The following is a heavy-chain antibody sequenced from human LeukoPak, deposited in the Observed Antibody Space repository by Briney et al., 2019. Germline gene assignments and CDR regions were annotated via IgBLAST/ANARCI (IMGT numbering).Heavy chain of an antibody. CDR1: GYTFTGYY. D-gene: IGHD6-13*01. J-gene: IGHJ4*02. CDR2: INPNSGGT. CDR3: AREFDGYSSRGGPTDY. V-gene: IGHV1-2*02. Sequence: ASVKVSCKASGYTFTGYYMHWVRQAPGQGLEWMGWINPNSGGTNYAQKFQGRVTMTRDTSISTAYMELSRVRSDDTAVYYCAREFDGYSSRGGPTDYWGQGTLVTVSS.